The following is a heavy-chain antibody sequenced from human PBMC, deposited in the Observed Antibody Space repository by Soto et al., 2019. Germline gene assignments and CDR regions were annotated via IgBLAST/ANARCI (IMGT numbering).Heavy chain of an antibody. J-gene: IGHJ4*02. CDR3: ARERNGYNSIIDY. CDR1: GFTFSDYY. V-gene: IGHV3-11*05. Sequence: QVQLVQSGGGLVKPGGSLRLSCAVSGFTFSDYYMTWIRQAPGKGLEWVSYISSSSSYTNYADSVRGRFTISRDNAKNLLYRQMNSLRVEDTAVYYCARERNGYNSIIDYWGQGTLVTVSS. CDR2: ISSSSSYT. D-gene: IGHD1-1*01.